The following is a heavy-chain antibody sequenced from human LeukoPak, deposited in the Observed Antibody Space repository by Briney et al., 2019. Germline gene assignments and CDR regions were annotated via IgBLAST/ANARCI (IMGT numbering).Heavy chain of an antibody. CDR2: INHTGST. V-gene: IGHV4-34*01. CDR3: ARGPVRLAQPYDY. CDR1: GGSLSGAY. D-gene: IGHD3-9*01. J-gene: IGHJ4*02. Sequence: SETLSLTCTVQGGSLSGAYWTWLRQPPGKGLEWIGEINHTGSTNYNPSFKSRVTMSADTPKNQFSLNLTSETAADTALYYCARGPVRLAQPYDYWGQGTLVTVSS.